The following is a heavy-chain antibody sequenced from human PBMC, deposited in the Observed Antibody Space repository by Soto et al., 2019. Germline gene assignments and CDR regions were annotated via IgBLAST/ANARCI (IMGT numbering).Heavy chain of an antibody. V-gene: IGHV3-23*01. CDR2: ISGSGGST. Sequence: GGSLRLSCAASGFTFSSYAMSWVRQAPGKGLEWVSAISGSGGSTYYADSVKGRFTISRDNSKNTLYLQMNSLRAEDTAVYYCAKSEVAAMVTGYYYGMDAWGQGTTVTVSS. D-gene: IGHD5-18*01. J-gene: IGHJ6*02. CDR1: GFTFSSYA. CDR3: AKSEVAAMVTGYYYGMDA.